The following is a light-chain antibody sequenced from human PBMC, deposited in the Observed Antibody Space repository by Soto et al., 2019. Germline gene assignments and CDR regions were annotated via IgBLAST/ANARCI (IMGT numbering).Light chain of an antibody. V-gene: IGKV3-20*01. CDR1: QTVRNNY. CDR3: QQHDILPIT. J-gene: IGKJ5*01. CDR2: GAS. Sequence: VFTQSPGTLSLSTGEGASLSCRASQTVRNNYLAWYQQKPGQAPRLLISGASRRATGIPDRFSGAGSGTDFTLTISRLEPEDFALYYCQQHDILPITFGQGTRLE.